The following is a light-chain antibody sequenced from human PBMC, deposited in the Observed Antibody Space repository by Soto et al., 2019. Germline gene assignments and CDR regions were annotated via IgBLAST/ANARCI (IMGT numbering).Light chain of an antibody. CDR2: SNN. V-gene: IGLV1-40*01. J-gene: IGLJ3*02. Sequence: QSVLTQPPSVSGAPGQRVTISCTGSSSTIGAGYDVHGYQQFPGTAPKLLIYSNNNRPSGVPDRFAGSKSGTSASLAITGLQAEDEADYYCQSYDSSLSGWVFGGGTKLTVL. CDR3: QSYDSSLSGWV. CDR1: SSTIGAGYD.